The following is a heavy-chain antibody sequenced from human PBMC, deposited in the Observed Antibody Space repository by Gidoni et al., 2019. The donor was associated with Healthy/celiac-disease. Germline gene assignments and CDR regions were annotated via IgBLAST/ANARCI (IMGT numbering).Heavy chain of an antibody. CDR3: ARQYRYCSGGSCDNIWFDP. J-gene: IGHJ5*02. V-gene: IGHV2-70*01. CDR1: GFSLSTSGMC. CDR2: IDWDDDK. D-gene: IGHD2-15*01. Sequence: QVTLRESGPALVKPTQTLTLTCTFSGFSLSTSGMCVSWIRQPPGKALEWLALIDWDDDKYYSTSLKTRLTISKDTSKNQVVLTMTNMDPVDTATYYCARQYRYCSGGSCDNIWFDPWGQGTLVTVSS.